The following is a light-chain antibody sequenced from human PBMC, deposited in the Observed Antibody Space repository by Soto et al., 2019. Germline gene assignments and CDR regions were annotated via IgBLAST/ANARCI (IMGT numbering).Light chain of an antibody. CDR1: QSLSGSL. CDR2: GAS. CDR3: QHYGTSHFT. Sequence: EIVLTQSPGTLSLSPGERATLSCRASQSLSGSLLVWYQQRPGQAPRLLLYGASNRATGIPDRFSGSGSGTDFTLTISRLEPEDFAVYYCQHYGTSHFTFVPGTKVDI. V-gene: IGKV3-20*01. J-gene: IGKJ3*01.